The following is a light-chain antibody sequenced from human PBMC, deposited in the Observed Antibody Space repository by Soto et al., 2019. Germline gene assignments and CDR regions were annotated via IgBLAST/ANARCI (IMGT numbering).Light chain of an antibody. V-gene: IGKV3-20*01. J-gene: IGKJ1*01. Sequence: ETVLTQSPGTLSLSPGERATLFCRASQSVSNNYLAWYQQKPGQAPRLLIYGASSRATGIPDRFSGSGSGTDFSLTHSRLEPEDSAVYYCQKHRTSPPAWTFGQGTKVEIK. CDR1: QSVSNNY. CDR3: QKHRTSPPAWT. CDR2: GAS.